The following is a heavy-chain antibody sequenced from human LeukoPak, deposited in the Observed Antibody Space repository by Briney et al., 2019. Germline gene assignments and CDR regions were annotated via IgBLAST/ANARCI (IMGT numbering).Heavy chain of an antibody. CDR1: GGSISSYY. D-gene: IGHD3-22*01. CDR2: IYYSGST. Sequence: SETLSLTCTVSGGSISSYYWNWIRQPPGKGLEWIGYIYYSGSTNYNPSLKSRVTISVDTSKNQLSLKLSSVTAADTAVYYCARISSGYYYYWFDPWGQGTLVTVSS. CDR3: ARISSGYYYYWFDP. J-gene: IGHJ5*02. V-gene: IGHV4-59*12.